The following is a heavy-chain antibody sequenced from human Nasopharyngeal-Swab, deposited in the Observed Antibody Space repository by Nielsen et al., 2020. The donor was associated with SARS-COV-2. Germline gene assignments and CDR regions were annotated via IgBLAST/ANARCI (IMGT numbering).Heavy chain of an antibody. CDR3: TRGRRPDANTLYFYMDV. Sequence: GEFLKISCAASGFAFGSYAMNWVRQAPGKGLEWVSFIRSTPYGATTEYAASVKGRFTFSRDDSKSVVYLQMNSLETEDTAVYYCTRGRRPDANTLYFYMDVWGKGTTVTVSS. V-gene: IGHV3-49*04. J-gene: IGHJ6*03. CDR2: IRSTPYGATT. CDR1: GFAFGSYA. D-gene: IGHD1-14*01.